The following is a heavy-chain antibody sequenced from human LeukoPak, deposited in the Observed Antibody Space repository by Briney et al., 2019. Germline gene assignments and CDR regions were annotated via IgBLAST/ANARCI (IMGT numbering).Heavy chain of an antibody. CDR1: GYTFTDYY. CDR2: VDPEDGET. J-gene: IGHJ4*02. CDR3: ATERNSGYSH. V-gene: IGHV1-69-2*01. Sequence: ASVKVSCKVSGYTFTDYYMHWVQQAPGKGLEWMGLVDPEDGETIYAEKFQGRVTITADTSTDTAYTELSSLRSEDTAVYYCATERNSGYSHWGQGTLVTVSS. D-gene: IGHD3-22*01.